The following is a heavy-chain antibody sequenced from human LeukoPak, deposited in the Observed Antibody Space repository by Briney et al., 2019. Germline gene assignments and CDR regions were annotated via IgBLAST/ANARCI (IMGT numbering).Heavy chain of an antibody. D-gene: IGHD1-26*01. CDR2: INHSGST. V-gene: IGHV4-34*01. J-gene: IGHJ4*02. CDR3: ARVGGATPADPAAGPKYFDY. CDR1: GGSFSGYY. Sequence: SETLSLTCAVYGGSFSGYYWSWIRQPPGKGLEWIGEINHSGSTNYNSSLKSRVTISVDTSKNQFSLKLSSVTAADTAVYYCARVGGATPADPAAGPKYFDYWGQGTLVTVSS.